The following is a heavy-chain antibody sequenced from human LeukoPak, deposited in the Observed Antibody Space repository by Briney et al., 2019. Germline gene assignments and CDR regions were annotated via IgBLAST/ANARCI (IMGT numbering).Heavy chain of an antibody. D-gene: IGHD1-20*01. CDR3: ARDLSGITGASLNYYFDY. CDR2: INPSGGST. J-gene: IGHJ4*02. V-gene: IGHV1-46*01. CDR1: GYTFTSYY. Sequence: ASVKVSCKASGYTFTSYYMHWVRQAPGQGLEWMGIINPSGGSTSYAQKFQGRVTMTRDTSTSTVYMELSSLRSEDTAVYYCARDLSGITGASLNYYFDYWGQGTLVTVSS.